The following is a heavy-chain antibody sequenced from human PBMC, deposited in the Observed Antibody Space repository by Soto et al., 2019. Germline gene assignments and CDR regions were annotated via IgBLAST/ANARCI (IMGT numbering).Heavy chain of an antibody. CDR3: ATTDRTIFGVVRDYYGMDV. CDR2: IIPIFGTA. V-gene: IGHV1-69*13. J-gene: IGHJ6*02. CDR1: GGTFSSYA. D-gene: IGHD3-3*01. Sequence: ASVKVSCKASGGTFSSYAISWVRQAPGQGLEWMGGIIPIFGTANYAQKFQGRVTITADESTSTAYMELSSLRSEDTAVYYCATTDRTIFGVVRDYYGMDVWGQGTTVTVSS.